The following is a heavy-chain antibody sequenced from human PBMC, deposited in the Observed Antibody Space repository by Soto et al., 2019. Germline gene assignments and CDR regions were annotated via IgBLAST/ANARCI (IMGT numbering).Heavy chain of an antibody. CDR1: GFTFSSYS. D-gene: IGHD6-19*01. J-gene: IGHJ4*02. Sequence: GGSLRLSCEASGFTFSSYSINWVRQAPGTGLEWVSGISGNGRITHYADSVKGRFTISRDNSKNALYLEMNNLRAEDTAVYYCAKDEKQWTLDYWGQGTLATVSS. V-gene: IGHV3-23*01. CDR2: ISGNGRIT. CDR3: AKDEKQWTLDY.